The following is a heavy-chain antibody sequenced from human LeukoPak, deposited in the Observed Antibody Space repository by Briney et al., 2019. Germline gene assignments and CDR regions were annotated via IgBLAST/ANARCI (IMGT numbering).Heavy chain of an antibody. D-gene: IGHD6-13*01. Sequence: PSETLSLTCAVYGGSFSDYYWNWIRQPPGKGLEWIGEIIHSGSTHYNPSLKSRVTISVDTSKNQFSLKLISVTAADTAVYYCARDRRRQQLLHGWFDPWGQGTLVTVSS. CDR3: ARDRRRQQLLHGWFDP. J-gene: IGHJ5*02. CDR2: IIHSGST. CDR1: GGSFSDYY. V-gene: IGHV4-34*12.